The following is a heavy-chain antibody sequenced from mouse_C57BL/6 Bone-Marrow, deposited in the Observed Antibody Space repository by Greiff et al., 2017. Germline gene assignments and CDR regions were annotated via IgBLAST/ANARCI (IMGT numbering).Heavy chain of an antibody. Sequence: VKLVESGEGLVKPGGSLKLSCAASGFTFSSYAMSWVRQTPEKRLEWVAYISSCGDYIYYADTVKGRFTISRDNARNTLYLQMSSLKSEDTAMYYSVTTVVDYAMDYWGQGTSVTVSS. J-gene: IGHJ4*01. CDR1: GFTFSSYA. CDR2: ISSCGDYI. D-gene: IGHD1-1*01. CDR3: VTTVVDYAMDY. V-gene: IGHV5-9-1*02.